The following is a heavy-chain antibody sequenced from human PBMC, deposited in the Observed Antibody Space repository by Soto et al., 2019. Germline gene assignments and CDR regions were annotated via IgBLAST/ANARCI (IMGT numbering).Heavy chain of an antibody. J-gene: IGHJ3*02. CDR1: GYTFTDYW. V-gene: IGHV5-10-1*01. CDR3: ARQKWAEALDI. Sequence: GESLKISCKGSGYTFTDYWISWVRQEPGKGLEWLGRIDPTDSYKDYSPSFPGHVTMSVDKSIRTAYLEWSSLKASDSAMYYCARQKWAEALDIWGQGTMVTVSS. CDR2: IDPTDSYK. D-gene: IGHD1-26*01.